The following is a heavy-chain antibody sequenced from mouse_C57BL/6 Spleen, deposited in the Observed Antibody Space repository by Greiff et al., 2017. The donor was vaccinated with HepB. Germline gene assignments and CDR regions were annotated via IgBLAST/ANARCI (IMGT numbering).Heavy chain of an antibody. CDR2: IYPGGGYT. V-gene: IGHV1-63*01. Sequence: QVQLQQSGAELVRPGTSVKMSCKASGYTFTNYWIGWAKQRPGHGLEWIGDIYPGGGYTNYNEKFKGKATLTADKSSSTAYMQFSSLTSEDSAIYYCARSSPSYYGSSYWYFDVWGTGTTVTVSS. J-gene: IGHJ1*03. D-gene: IGHD1-1*01. CDR1: GYTFTNYW. CDR3: ARSSPSYYGSSYWYFDV.